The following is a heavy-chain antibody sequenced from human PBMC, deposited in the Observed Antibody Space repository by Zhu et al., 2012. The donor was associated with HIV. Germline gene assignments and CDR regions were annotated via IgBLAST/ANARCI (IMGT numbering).Heavy chain of an antibody. D-gene: IGHD6-19*01. J-gene: IGHJ4*02. V-gene: IGHV4-59*11. CDR3: ARSLAVAGTGYFDY. CDR2: IYYSGST. Sequence: QVQLQESGPGLVKPSETLSLTCTVSGGSISSHYWSWIRQPPGKGLEWIGYIYYSGSTNYNPSLKSRVTISVDTSKNQFSLKLSSVTAADTAVYYCARSLAVAGTGYFDYWGQGTLVTVSS. CDR1: GGSISSHY.